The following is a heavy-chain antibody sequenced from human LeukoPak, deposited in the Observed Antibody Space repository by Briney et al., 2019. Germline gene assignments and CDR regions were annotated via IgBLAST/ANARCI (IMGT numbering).Heavy chain of an antibody. V-gene: IGHV3-33*01. Sequence: GTSLRLSRAGSGFRFSTYGMHWVRQAPGKGLEWLGYVWFDGSNSDYVDPVKGRFTISRDNSKNTVFLQMNSLRAEDTAVYHCARFAGSDYTGSFDLWGQGTPLTVSS. CDR3: ARFAGSDYTGSFDL. J-gene: IGHJ4*02. CDR1: GFRFSTYG. D-gene: IGHD3-10*01. CDR2: VWFDGSNS.